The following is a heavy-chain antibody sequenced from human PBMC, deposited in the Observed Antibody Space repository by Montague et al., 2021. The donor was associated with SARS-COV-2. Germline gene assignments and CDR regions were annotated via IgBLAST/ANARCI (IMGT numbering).Heavy chain of an antibody. D-gene: IGHD3-22*01. CDR2: INHSGSI. V-gene: IGHV4-34*01. CDR1: GGSFSGYY. J-gene: IGHJ3*02. CDR3: VRVPDYYDSSGYYFDAFDI. Sequence: SETLSLTCAVYGGSFSGYYLCWIRQPPGQGLEWIGEINHSGSINYNPSLKSRVTISVDTSKNQFSLKLSSVTAADTAVYYCVRVPDYYDSSGYYFDAFDIWGQGTMVTVSS.